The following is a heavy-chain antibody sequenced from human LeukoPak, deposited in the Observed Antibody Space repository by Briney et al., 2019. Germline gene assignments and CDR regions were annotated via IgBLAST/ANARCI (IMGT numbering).Heavy chain of an antibody. D-gene: IGHD6-13*01. CDR3: AGLHFAAAEEFDP. CDR1: GGSINGFY. CDR2: IYYSGGT. V-gene: IGHV4-59*08. J-gene: IGHJ5*02. Sequence: SETLSLTCTVSGGSINGFYWSWIRQPPGKGLEWIGYIYYSGGTNYNPTLKSRVTISVDRSKNQFSLNLNSVTAADTAMYYCAGLHFAAAEEFDPWGQGTLGTVSS.